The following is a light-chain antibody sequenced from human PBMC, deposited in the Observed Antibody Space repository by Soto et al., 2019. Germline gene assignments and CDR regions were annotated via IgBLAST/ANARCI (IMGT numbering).Light chain of an antibody. CDR3: TSYAGSNIWV. Sequence: QSALTQPPSASGSPGQSVTISCTGTSSDVGGYNYVSWYQQYPGKAPKLMIYEVSKWPSGVPDRFSGSKSGKTASLTVSGLQPEDEADYYCTSYAGSNIWVFGGGTKVTVL. V-gene: IGLV2-8*01. CDR2: EVS. J-gene: IGLJ3*02. CDR1: SSDVGGYNY.